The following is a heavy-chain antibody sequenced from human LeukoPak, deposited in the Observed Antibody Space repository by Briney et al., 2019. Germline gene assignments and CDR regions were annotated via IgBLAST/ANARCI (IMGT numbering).Heavy chain of an antibody. CDR2: ISSSSSYI. CDR3: ARERSVSYSGTFDH. D-gene: IGHD2-21*01. V-gene: IGHV3-21*01. CDR1: GFTFSSYG. Sequence: GGSLRFSCAASGFTFSSYGMHWVRQAPGKGLEWVSSISSSSSYIYYADSVKGRFTISRDNAKNSLYLQMNSLRAEDTAVYYCARERSVSYSGTFDHWGQGTLVTVSS. J-gene: IGHJ4*02.